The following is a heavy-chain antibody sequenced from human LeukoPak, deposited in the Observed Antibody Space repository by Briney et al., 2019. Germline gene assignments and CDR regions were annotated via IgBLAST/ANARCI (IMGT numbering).Heavy chain of an antibody. D-gene: IGHD3-10*02. CDR3: GRNGQCSGADN. J-gene: IGHJ4*02. CDR2: IKGDGSKT. V-gene: IGHV3-74*01. CDR1: GFTFRNYW. Sequence: GGSLRLSCAASGFTFRNYWMHWVRRAPGRGLEWVSRIKGDGSKTDYADSVKGRFSISRDNAKNTLYLQMNSLGAEDTAVYFCGRNGQCSGADNRGQGTLVTVSS.